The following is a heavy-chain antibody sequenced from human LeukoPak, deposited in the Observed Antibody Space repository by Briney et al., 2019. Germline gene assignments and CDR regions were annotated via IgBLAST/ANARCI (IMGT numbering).Heavy chain of an antibody. CDR3: ARAAAAVGRRPYYYYYMDV. CDR2: INPSGGST. Sequence: GASVKVSCKASGYTFTSYYMHWVRQAPGQGLEWMGIINPSGGSTSYAQKFQGRVTMTRNTSISTAYMELSSLRSEDTAVYYCARAAAAVGRRPYYYYYMDVWGKGTTVTISS. D-gene: IGHD6-13*01. V-gene: IGHV1-46*01. J-gene: IGHJ6*03. CDR1: GYTFTSYY.